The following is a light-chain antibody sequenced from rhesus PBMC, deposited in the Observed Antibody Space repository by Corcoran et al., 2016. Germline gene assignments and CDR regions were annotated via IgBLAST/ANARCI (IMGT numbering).Light chain of an antibody. CDR1: QSVSSY. CDR2: GAS. J-gene: IGKJ3*01. V-gene: IGKV3-24*04. Sequence: ELVMTQSPATLALSPGERATLSCRASQSVSSYLAWYQQKPGQAPRLLSSGASSRATGIPYRFSGSGSGTEFTLTISSLEPEDVGVYFCLQSSNWPFTVGPGTKLDIK. CDR3: LQSSNWPFT.